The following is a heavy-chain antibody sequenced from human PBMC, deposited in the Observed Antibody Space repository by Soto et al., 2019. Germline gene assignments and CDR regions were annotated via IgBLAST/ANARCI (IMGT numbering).Heavy chain of an antibody. V-gene: IGHV4-34*01. CDR3: ARGPHRGIAARPRFLYAFDI. J-gene: IGHJ3*02. D-gene: IGHD6-6*01. CDR1: GGSFSGYY. CDR2: INHSGST. Sequence: QVQLQQWGAGLLKPSETLSLTCAVYGGSFSGYYWSWIRQPPGKGLEWIGEINHSGSTNYNPSLKSRVTISVDTSKNQFSLKLSSVTAADTAVYYCARGPHRGIAARPRFLYAFDIWGQGTMVTVSS.